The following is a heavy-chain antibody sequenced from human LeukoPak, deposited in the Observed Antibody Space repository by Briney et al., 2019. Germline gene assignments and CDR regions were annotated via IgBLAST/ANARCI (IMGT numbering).Heavy chain of an antibody. Sequence: GGSLRLSCVVSGFTVSNNYMKWVRQAPGKGLEWVSAITGSGGSTYYADSVKGRFTISRDNSKNTLYLQMNSLRAEDTAVYYCAKVSGSLYFDYWGQGTLVTVSS. CDR1: GFTVSNNY. D-gene: IGHD1-26*01. CDR3: AKVSGSLYFDY. J-gene: IGHJ4*02. V-gene: IGHV3-23*01. CDR2: ITGSGGST.